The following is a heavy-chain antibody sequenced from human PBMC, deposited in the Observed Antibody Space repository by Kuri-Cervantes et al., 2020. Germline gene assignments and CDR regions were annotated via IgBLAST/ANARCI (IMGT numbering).Heavy chain of an antibody. D-gene: IGHD3-10*01. CDR3: ARAKRRGTFGEFVFYMDV. Sequence: SETLSLTCVVSGGSVSSSNYYWNWIRQAPGKGLEWIGYVYNIYDSEITNVNPSLKSRVTISLDSAKNQFSLKLSSVTAADTAVYYCARAKRRGTFGEFVFYMDVWGKGTTVTVSS. CDR2: VYNIYDSEIT. CDR1: GGSVSSSNYY. J-gene: IGHJ6*03. V-gene: IGHV4-61*01.